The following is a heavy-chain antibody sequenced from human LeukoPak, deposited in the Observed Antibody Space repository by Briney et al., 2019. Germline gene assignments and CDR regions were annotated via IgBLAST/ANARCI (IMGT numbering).Heavy chain of an antibody. CDR3: TRSAGTGWFDP. V-gene: IGHV3-21*04. Sequence: GGSLRLSGAASGFTSNTFNMNWFRQAPGKGLEWVSSITSGGDYIYYADSVKGRFTTSRDNAKNSLSLQLNSLRVEDTAVYYCTRSAGTGWFDPWGQGTLVTVSS. CDR2: ITSGGDYI. J-gene: IGHJ5*02. CDR1: GFTSNTFN. D-gene: IGHD6-13*01.